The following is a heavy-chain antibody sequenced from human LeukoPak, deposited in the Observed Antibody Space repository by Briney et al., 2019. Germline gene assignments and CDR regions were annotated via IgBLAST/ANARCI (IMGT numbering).Heavy chain of an antibody. CDR3: ARAGYGDPHFDF. J-gene: IGHJ4*02. CDR1: GFTFSNYG. V-gene: IGHV3-33*01. CDR2: IWYDGSNK. Sequence: AGGSLRLSCAASGFTFSNYGMHWVRQAPGKGLEWVAAIWYDGSNKYYGDSVKGRFTISRDNSKNTLYLQLNSLRAEDTAGYYCARAGYGDPHFDFWGQGTLVTVSS. D-gene: IGHD4-17*01.